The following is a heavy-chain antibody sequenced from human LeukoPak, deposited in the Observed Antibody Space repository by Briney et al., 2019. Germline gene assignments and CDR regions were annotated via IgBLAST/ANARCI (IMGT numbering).Heavy chain of an antibody. V-gene: IGHV3-7*01. D-gene: IGHD3-10*01. Sequence: GGSLRLSCAASGFTFTTHWMTWVRQAPGKGLEWVAYVNQDGTFKNYVDSLRDRFTTARDNAKHSLYLQMNNPSAEETAGYCSARNCYYRFDFWGQGTLVAVSS. CDR3: ARNCYYRFDF. CDR2: VNQDGTFK. CDR1: GFTFTTHW. J-gene: IGHJ4*02.